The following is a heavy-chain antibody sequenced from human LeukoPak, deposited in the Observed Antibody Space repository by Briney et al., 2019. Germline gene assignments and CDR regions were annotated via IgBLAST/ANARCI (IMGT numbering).Heavy chain of an antibody. J-gene: IGHJ4*02. Sequence: NPSETLSLTCTVSGGSISSSSYYWGWIRQPPGKGLEWIGSIYYSGSTYYNPSLKSRVTISVDTSKNQFSLKLSSVTAADTAVYYCARDAYSYGSEIYPFDYWGQGTLVTVSS. V-gene: IGHV4-39*07. CDR3: ARDAYSYGSEIYPFDY. D-gene: IGHD5-18*01. CDR1: GGSISSSSYY. CDR2: IYYSGST.